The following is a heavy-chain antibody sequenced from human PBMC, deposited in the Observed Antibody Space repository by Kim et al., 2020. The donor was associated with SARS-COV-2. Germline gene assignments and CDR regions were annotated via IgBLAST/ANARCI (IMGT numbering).Heavy chain of an antibody. CDR1: GYY. D-gene: IGHD3-10*01. Sequence: GYYWSWIRQHPGKGLEWIGYIYYSGSTYYTPSLKSRVTISVDTSKNQFSLKLSSVTAADTAVYYCARDRLVRAIALDYYYYYGMDVWGQGTKVTV. V-gene: IGHV4-31*02. J-gene: IGHJ6*02. CDR2: IYYSGST. CDR3: ARDRLVRAIALDYYYYYGMDV.